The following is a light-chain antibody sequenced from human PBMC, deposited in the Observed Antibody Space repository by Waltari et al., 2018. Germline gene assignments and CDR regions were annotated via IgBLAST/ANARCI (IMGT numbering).Light chain of an antibody. CDR3: QQSYDTPRT. CDR2: AAS. V-gene: IGKV1-39*01. J-gene: IGKJ1*01. CDR1: QSISTY. Sequence: DFQMTQSPSSLSASVGDRVTITCRASQSISTYLNWYQQKPGKGPKLLIYAASTLQSGVPSRFRGSGSGTDFTFTISSLQLEDFATYYCQQSYDTPRTFGQGTKVEVK.